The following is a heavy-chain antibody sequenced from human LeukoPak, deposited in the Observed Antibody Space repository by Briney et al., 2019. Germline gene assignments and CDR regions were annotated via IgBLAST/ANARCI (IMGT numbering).Heavy chain of an antibody. Sequence: ASVKVSCKASGYTFTSYGISWVRQAPGQGLEWMGWISAYNGNTNYAQKFQGRVTITADKSTSTAYMELSSLRSEDTAVYYCARVTSGRNFDYWGQGTLVTVSS. V-gene: IGHV1-18*01. CDR3: ARVTSGRNFDY. J-gene: IGHJ4*02. D-gene: IGHD5-12*01. CDR1: GYTFTSYG. CDR2: ISAYNGNT.